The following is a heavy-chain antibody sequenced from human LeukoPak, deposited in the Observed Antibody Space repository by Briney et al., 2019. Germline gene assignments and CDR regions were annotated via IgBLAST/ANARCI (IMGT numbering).Heavy chain of an antibody. CDR1: GFTFSSYW. CDR2: IIGDGSTT. J-gene: IGHJ6*04. Sequence: QPGGSLRLSCAASGFTFSSYWMHWVRQPPGKGLVWVSRIIGDGSTTNYADSVKGRFTISRDNAKNTLYLQMHSLRAEDTAVYYCARPTMMRVRNGMGVWGSGTTVTVSS. D-gene: IGHD3-22*01. CDR3: ARPTMMRVRNGMGV. V-gene: IGHV3-74*01.